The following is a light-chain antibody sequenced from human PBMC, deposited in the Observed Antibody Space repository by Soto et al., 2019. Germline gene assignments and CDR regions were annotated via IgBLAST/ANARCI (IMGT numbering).Light chain of an antibody. CDR2: GAS. Sequence: EIVLTQSPVTLSVSPGERATLSCMASQSVSSNLAWYQQKPGQAPRLLIYGASTRANGVPARFSGGGSGTEFTLTISSLQSEDFALYYCQQYRTFGQGTKVEIK. V-gene: IGKV3-15*01. CDR3: QQYRT. CDR1: QSVSSN. J-gene: IGKJ1*01.